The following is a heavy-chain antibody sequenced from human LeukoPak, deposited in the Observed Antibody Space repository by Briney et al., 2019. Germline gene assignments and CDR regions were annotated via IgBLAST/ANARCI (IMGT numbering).Heavy chain of an antibody. J-gene: IGHJ6*02. V-gene: IGHV3-33*01. D-gene: IGHD3-3*01. CDR2: IWYDGSNK. CDR3: ARDKLFGVVMPHKFYGMDV. CDR1: GFTFSSYG. Sequence: LTGGSLRLSCAASGFTFSSYGMHWVRQAPGKGLEWVAVIWYDGSNKYYADSVKGRFTISRDNAKNSLYLQMNSLRVKDTAVYYCARDKLFGVVMPHKFYGMDVWGQGTTVTVSS.